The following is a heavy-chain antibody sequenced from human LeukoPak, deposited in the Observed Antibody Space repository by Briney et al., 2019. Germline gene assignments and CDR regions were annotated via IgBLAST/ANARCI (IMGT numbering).Heavy chain of an antibody. CDR1: GFTFDDYA. CDR3: AKDSSSSWYEVDWFDP. J-gene: IGHJ5*02. Sequence: PGRSLRLSCAASGFTFDDYAMHWVRQAPGKGLEWVSGISWNSGSIGYADSVKGRFTISRDNAKNSLYLQMNSLRAEDTALYYCAKDSSSSWYEVDWFDPWGQGTLVTVSS. D-gene: IGHD6-13*01. CDR2: ISWNSGSI. V-gene: IGHV3-9*01.